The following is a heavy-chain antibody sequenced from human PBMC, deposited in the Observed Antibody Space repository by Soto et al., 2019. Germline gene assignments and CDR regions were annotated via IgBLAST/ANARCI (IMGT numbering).Heavy chain of an antibody. Sequence: PSETLSLTCAVYGGSFSGYYWSWIRQRPGKGLEWIGEINHSGSTNYNRSLQCRVTISVDTSKNQFYLKLRPVTAADTAVYYCARPRGYSGYDYYYYYGMDVWGQG. V-gene: IGHV4-34*01. CDR3: ARPRGYSGYDYYYYYGMDV. J-gene: IGHJ6*01. CDR2: INHSGST. D-gene: IGHD5-12*01. CDR1: GGSFSGYY.